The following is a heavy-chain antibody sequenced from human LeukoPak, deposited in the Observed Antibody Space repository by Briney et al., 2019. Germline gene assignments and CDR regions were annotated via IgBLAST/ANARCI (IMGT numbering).Heavy chain of an antibody. CDR2: VNSDGSST. Sequence: GGSLRLSCLASGFTFSSYWMHWVRQAPGKGLVWVSRVNSDGSSTDYADSVKGRFTISRDNAKNTLYLQMNSLRAEDTGVYYCARGGTSGSLIYWGQGTLVTVSS. V-gene: IGHV3-74*01. D-gene: IGHD1-26*01. CDR1: GFTFSSYW. J-gene: IGHJ4*02. CDR3: ARGGTSGSLIY.